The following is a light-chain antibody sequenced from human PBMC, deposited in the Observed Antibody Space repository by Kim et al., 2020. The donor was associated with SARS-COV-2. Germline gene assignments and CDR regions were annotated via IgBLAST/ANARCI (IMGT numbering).Light chain of an antibody. CDR1: QSVSRD. CDR2: GSS. CDR3: QQYNNWPTWT. J-gene: IGKJ1*01. Sequence: EIVMTQSPATLSVSPGERATLSCRASQSVSRDLAWYQQKPGQAPRLLIYGSSTRATGIPARFSGSGSGTEFTLAICSLQSEDFAVYYCQQYNNWPTWTFGQGTKVDIK. V-gene: IGKV3-15*01.